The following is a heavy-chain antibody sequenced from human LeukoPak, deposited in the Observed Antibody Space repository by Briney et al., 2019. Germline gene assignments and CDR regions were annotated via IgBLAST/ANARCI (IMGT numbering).Heavy chain of an antibody. CDR2: INHSGST. Sequence: SETLSLTCAVYGGSFSGYYWSWIRQPPGKGLEWIGEINHSGSTNYNPSLKSRVTISVDTSKNQFSLKLSSVTAADTAVYYCARTYYDFWSDYYHPSYFDYWGQGTLVTVSS. D-gene: IGHD3-3*01. V-gene: IGHV4-34*01. J-gene: IGHJ4*02. CDR3: ARTYYDFWSDYYHPSYFDY. CDR1: GGSFSGYY.